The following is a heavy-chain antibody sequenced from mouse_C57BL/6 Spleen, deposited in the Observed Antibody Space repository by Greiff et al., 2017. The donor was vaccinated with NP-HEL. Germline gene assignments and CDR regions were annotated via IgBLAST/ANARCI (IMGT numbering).Heavy chain of an antibody. CDR3: ARSSYPYWYFDV. V-gene: IGHV1-52*01. J-gene: IGHJ1*03. Sequence: VQLQQPGAELVRPGSSVKLSCKASGYTFTSYWMHWVKQRPIQGLEWIGNIDPSDSETHYNQKFKDKATLTVDKSSSTAYMQLSSLTSEDSAVYYCARSSYPYWYFDVWGTGTTVTVSS. D-gene: IGHD6-5*01. CDR2: IDPSDSET. CDR1: GYTFTSYW.